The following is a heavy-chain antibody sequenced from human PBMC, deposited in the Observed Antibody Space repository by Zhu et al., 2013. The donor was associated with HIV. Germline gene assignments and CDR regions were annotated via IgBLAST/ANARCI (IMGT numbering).Heavy chain of an antibody. CDR1: GGTFSSYA. V-gene: IGHV1-69*01. CDR2: IIPIFGTA. J-gene: IGHJ2*01. D-gene: IGHD2-21*02. CDR3: AGTYCGGDCYSYWYFDL. Sequence: QVQLVQSGAEVKKPGSSVKVSCKASGGTFSSYAISWVRQAPGQGLEWMGGIIPIFGTANYAQKFQGRVTITADESTSTAYMELSSLRSEDTAVYYCAGTYCGGDCYSYWYFDLWGRGTLVTVSS.